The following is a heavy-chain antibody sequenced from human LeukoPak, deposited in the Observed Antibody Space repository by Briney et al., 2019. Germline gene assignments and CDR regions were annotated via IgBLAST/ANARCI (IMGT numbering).Heavy chain of an antibody. CDR2: INHSGST. J-gene: IGHJ6*04. V-gene: IGHV4-34*01. CDR1: GGSFSGYY. D-gene: IGHD6-19*01. Sequence: ASETLSLTCAVYGGSFSGYYWSWIRQPPGKGLEWIGEINHSGSTNYNPSLKSRVTISVDTSKNQFSLKLSSVTAADTAVYHCARDLRRAVAGHYYCYGMDVWGKGTTVTVSS. CDR3: ARDLRRAVAGHYYCYGMDV.